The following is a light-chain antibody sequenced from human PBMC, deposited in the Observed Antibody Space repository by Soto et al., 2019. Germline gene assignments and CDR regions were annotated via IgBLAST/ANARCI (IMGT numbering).Light chain of an antibody. CDR3: AAWDDSLNGWV. V-gene: IGLV7-46*02. CDR1: TGAVTSGHY. Sequence: QAVVTQEPSLTVSPGGTVTLTCGSSTGAVTSGHYPYWFQQKPGQAPRTLIYDTSNKHSWTPARFSGSLLGGKAALTLLGAQPEDEADYYCAAWDDSLNGWVFGGGTKLTVL. CDR2: DTS. J-gene: IGLJ3*02.